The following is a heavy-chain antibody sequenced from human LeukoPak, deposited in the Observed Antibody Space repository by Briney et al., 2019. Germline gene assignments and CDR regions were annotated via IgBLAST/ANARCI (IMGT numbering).Heavy chain of an antibody. J-gene: IGHJ5*02. CDR3: ARDYYAPNWFDP. D-gene: IGHD3-22*01. Sequence: SETLSLTCTVSGGSISSGDYYWSWIRQPAGKGLEWIGRIYTSGSTNYNPSLKSRVTISVDTSKNQFSLKLSSVTAADTAVYYCARDYYAPNWFDPWGQGTLVTVSS. V-gene: IGHV4-61*02. CDR1: GGSISSGDYY. CDR2: IYTSGST.